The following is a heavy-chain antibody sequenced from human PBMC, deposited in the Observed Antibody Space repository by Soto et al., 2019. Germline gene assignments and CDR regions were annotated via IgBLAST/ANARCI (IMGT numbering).Heavy chain of an antibody. CDR2: VFYSGRT. CDR1: GGSINNFH. CDR3: ARIKRGYSYGSILDL. V-gene: IGHV4-59*01. Sequence: SETLSLTCTVSGGSINNFHWSWIRQPPGKGLEWIGFVFYSGRTTYNPSLQSRVTISVDTSHNHFSLKVRSVTAADTATYYCARIKRGYSYGSILDLWGQGNMVTVS. D-gene: IGHD5-18*01. J-gene: IGHJ4*02.